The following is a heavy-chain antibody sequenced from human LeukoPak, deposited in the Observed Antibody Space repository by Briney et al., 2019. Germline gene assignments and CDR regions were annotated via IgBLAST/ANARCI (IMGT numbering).Heavy chain of an antibody. J-gene: IGHJ4*02. Sequence: SETLSLTCTVSGGSISSSGYNWGWIRQPPGKGLEWIGSIYYSGSTYYNPSLKSRVTISVDTSKNQFSLKLNSVTAADTAVYYCARLGVVVAATQIDHWGQGTLVTVPS. CDR2: IYYSGST. D-gene: IGHD2-15*01. V-gene: IGHV4-39*01. CDR1: GGSISSSGYN. CDR3: ARLGVVVAATQIDH.